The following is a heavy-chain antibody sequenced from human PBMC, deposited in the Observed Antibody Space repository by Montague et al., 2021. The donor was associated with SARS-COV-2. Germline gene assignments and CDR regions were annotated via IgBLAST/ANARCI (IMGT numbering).Heavy chain of an antibody. J-gene: IGHJ3*02. CDR3: AKDRQLVGDDAFDI. CDR2: ISISDGNT. Sequence: SLRLSCAASGFTFSSYAMSWVRQAPGKGLEWVSTISISDGNTYYXXSLKGRFTISRDKSKNTLYLQMNSLRAEGTAVYYCAKDRQLVGDDAFDIWSQGTMVTVSS. D-gene: IGHD6-13*01. V-gene: IGHV3-23*01. CDR1: GFTFSSYA.